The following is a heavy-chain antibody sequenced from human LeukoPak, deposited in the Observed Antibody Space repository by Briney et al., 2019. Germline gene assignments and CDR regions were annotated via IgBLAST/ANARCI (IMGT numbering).Heavy chain of an antibody. V-gene: IGHV4-38-2*02. CDR2: IYHSGST. CDR3: ARDLSLGMGLDY. J-gene: IGHJ4*02. CDR1: GYSISSGYY. Sequence: SETLSLTCTVSGYSISSGYYWGWIRQPPGKGLEWIGSIYHSGSTYYNPSLKSRVTISVDTSKNQFSLKLSSVTAADTAVYYCARDLSLGMGLDYWGQGALVTVSS. D-gene: IGHD7-27*01.